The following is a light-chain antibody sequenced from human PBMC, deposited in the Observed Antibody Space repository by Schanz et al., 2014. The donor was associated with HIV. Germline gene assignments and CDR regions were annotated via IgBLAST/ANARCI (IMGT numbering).Light chain of an antibody. Sequence: IQMTQSPSTVSTSVGDRVTITCRASQNISTYLNWYQQRPGKAPKLLIYAALNLQSGVPSRFSGSGSGTDFTLIISSLQPEDFATYYCQQSFNPPHTFGQGTKLAIK. V-gene: IGKV1-39*01. CDR2: AAL. CDR1: QNISTY. J-gene: IGKJ2*01. CDR3: QQSFNPPHT.